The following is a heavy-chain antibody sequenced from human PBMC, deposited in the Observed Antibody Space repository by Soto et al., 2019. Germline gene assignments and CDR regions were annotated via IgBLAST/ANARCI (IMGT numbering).Heavy chain of an antibody. V-gene: IGHV1-69*06. Sequence: QERLVQSGAEVRKPGSSVKVSCKVTGGTYTRYAINWVRQSPGQGLERMGGIVPMFGTSKYAQKFQGRVTITADTSTNIAYMELRSLRSEDTAVYYCNRGSEYDFWSGYLWGQGTLVSVSS. CDR3: NRGSEYDFWSGYL. J-gene: IGHJ4*02. CDR2: IVPMFGTS. D-gene: IGHD3-3*01. CDR1: GGTYTRYA.